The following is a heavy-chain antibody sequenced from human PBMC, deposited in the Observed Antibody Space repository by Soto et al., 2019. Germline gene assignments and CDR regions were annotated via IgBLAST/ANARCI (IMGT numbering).Heavy chain of an antibody. J-gene: IGHJ3*02. CDR2: ISSSSSYI. V-gene: IGHV3-21*01. CDR3: ARVGAGGDWSSTSCIDGFDI. CDR1: GFTFSSYS. Sequence: GGSLRLSCAASGFTFSSYSMNWVRQAPGKXLEWVSSISSSSSYIYYADSVKGRFTISRDNAKNSLYLQMNSLRAEGTAVYYCARVGAGGDWSSTSCIDGFDIWGQGTMVTVSS. D-gene: IGHD2-2*01.